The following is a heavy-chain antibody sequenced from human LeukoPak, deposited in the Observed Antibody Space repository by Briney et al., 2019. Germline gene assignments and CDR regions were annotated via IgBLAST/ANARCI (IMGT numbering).Heavy chain of an antibody. J-gene: IGHJ4*02. CDR1: GFTFDNYW. Sequence: PGGSLRLSCASSGFTFDNYWMTRVRQAPGKGLEWVAIMKQDGSEEYYVDSVKGRFTIFRDNAKNSLYLQMNSLRAEDTAVYYCARKGPGGWYFDYWGQGTLVTVSS. CDR2: MKQDGSEE. CDR3: ARKGPGGWYFDY. V-gene: IGHV3-7*03. D-gene: IGHD6-19*01.